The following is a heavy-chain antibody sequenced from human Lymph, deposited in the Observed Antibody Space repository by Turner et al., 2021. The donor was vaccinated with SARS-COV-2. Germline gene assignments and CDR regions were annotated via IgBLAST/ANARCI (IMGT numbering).Heavy chain of an antibody. CDR1: GFPFSSYA. CDR3: ARDSGYEHYYFDY. CDR2: ISYDGSNK. Sequence: QVQLVESGGGVVQPGRSLRLSCAASGFPFSSYAMHWVRQAPGKGLEWVAVISYDGSNKYHADSVKGRFTISRDNSKNTLYLQMNSLRAEDTAVYYCARDSGYEHYYFDYWGQGTLVTVSS. V-gene: IGHV3-30-3*01. D-gene: IGHD5-12*01. J-gene: IGHJ4*02.